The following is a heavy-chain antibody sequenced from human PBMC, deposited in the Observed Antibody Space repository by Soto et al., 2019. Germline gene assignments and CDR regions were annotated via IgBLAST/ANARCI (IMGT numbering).Heavy chain of an antibody. CDR3: ARTRYVKSGYSYGYFDV. V-gene: IGHV4-39*01. J-gene: IGHJ4*02. Sequence: SETLSLTCTVSGGSISSSSYYWGWIRQPPGKGLEWIGNIYYSGSTYYNPSLQSRATISADTSKNQLSLKLSSLTAADTAVYYCARTRYVKSGYSYGYFDVWGQGTLVTVSS. CDR1: GGSISSSSYY. CDR2: IYYSGST. D-gene: IGHD5-18*01.